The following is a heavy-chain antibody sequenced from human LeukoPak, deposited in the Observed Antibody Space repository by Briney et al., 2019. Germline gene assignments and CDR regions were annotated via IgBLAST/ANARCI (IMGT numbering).Heavy chain of an antibody. CDR1: GFTFSSYW. V-gene: IGHV3-7*01. CDR3: AREYDFWSGYPLDY. J-gene: IGHJ4*02. CDR2: IKQDGSEK. Sequence: GGSPRLSCAASGFTFSSYWMSWVRQAPGKGLEWVANIKQDGSEKYYVDSVKGRFTISRDNAKNSLYLQMNSLRAEDTAVYYCAREYDFWSGYPLDYWGQGTLVTVSS. D-gene: IGHD3-3*01.